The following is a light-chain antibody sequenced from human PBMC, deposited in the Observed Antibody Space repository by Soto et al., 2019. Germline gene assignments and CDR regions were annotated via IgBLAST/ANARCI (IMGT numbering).Light chain of an antibody. J-gene: IGKJ5*01. CDR2: LAS. Sequence: LTQTPGTLSLAPGQRATLSCTVSQSIRCTFLAWYLQKPGQAPRLLIYLASSRASGIPDRFSGTGSETDFTLNISRVEPEDVAVYYCKQGDHSPLTFGRGTRVEIK. V-gene: IGKV3-20*01. CDR3: KQGDHSPLT. CDR1: QSIRCTF.